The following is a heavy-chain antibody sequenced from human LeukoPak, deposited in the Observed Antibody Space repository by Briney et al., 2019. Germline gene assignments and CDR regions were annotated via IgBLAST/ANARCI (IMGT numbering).Heavy chain of an antibody. D-gene: IGHD3-10*01. CDR2: ISAYNGNT. Sequence: ASVKVSCKASGYTFTSYGISWVRQAPGQGLEWMGWISAYNGNTNYAQKLQGRVTMTTDTSTSTAYMELRSLRSDDTAVYYCARDLNGSGSYYPPDGMDVWGQGTTVTVSS. V-gene: IGHV1-18*01. CDR3: ARDLNGSGSYYPPDGMDV. J-gene: IGHJ6*02. CDR1: GYTFTSYG.